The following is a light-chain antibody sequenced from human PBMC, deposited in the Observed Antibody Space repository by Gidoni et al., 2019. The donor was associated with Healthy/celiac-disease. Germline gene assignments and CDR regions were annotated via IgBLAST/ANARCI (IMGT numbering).Light chain of an antibody. CDR2: GAS. V-gene: IGKV3-20*01. J-gene: IGKJ1*01. CDR3: QQYGSSPRT. CDR1: QIVSSSY. Sequence: IVLPHSPGTLSLSPGERATLSCRSSQIVSSSYLAWYQQKPGQAPRLLIYGASSRATGIPDRFSGSGSGTDFTRTISRLEPEDCAVYYCQQYGSSPRTFGQGTKVEIK.